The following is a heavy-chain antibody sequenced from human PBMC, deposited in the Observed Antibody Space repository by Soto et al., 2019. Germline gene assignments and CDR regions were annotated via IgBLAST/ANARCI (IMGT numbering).Heavy chain of an antibody. CDR3: TSSYSNYALIDYYYYGMDV. J-gene: IGHJ6*02. V-gene: IGHV1-3*01. CDR1: GYTFTSYA. Sequence: ASVKVSCKASGYTFTSYAMHWVRQAPGQRLEWMGWINAGNGNTKYSQKFQGRVTITRDTSASTAYMELSSLRSEDTAVYYCTSSYSNYALIDYYYYGMDVWGQGTTVTVSS. CDR2: INAGNGNT. D-gene: IGHD4-4*01.